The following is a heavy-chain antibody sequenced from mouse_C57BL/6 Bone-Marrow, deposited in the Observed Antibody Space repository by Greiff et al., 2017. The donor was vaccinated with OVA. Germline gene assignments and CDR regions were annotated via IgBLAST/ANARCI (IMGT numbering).Heavy chain of an antibody. V-gene: IGHV2-9-1*01. CDR3: ARNPFYYCYGSMDY. Sequence: QVQLKESGPGLVAPSQSLSITCTVSGFSLTSYAISWVRQPPGKGLEWLGVIWTGGGTNYNSALKSRLSISKDNSKSKVFLKTNSLHTDDTARYYCARNPFYYCYGSMDYWGQGTSVTVSS. D-gene: IGHD1-1*01. J-gene: IGHJ4*01. CDR1: GFSLTSYA. CDR2: IWTGGGT.